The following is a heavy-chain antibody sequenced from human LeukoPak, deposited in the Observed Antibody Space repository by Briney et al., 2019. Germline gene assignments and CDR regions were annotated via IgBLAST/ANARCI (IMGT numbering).Heavy chain of an antibody. CDR2: ISTSSSYI. CDR1: GFTFSTYS. Sequence: GGSLRLSCAASGFTFSTYSMNWVRQAPGKGLEWVSSISTSSSYIDYADSVKGRFTISRDNAKNSLFLQMNSLRAEDTAVYYCARGTGAFDIWGQGTVVTVSS. J-gene: IGHJ3*02. CDR3: ARGTGAFDI. V-gene: IGHV3-21*01. D-gene: IGHD2-8*02.